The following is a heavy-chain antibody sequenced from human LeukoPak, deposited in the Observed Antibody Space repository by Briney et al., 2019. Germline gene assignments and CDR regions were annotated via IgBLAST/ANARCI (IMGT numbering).Heavy chain of an antibody. J-gene: IGHJ3*01. CDR1: GFTFSSYA. CDR3: AKDLPPYYYDSSGSSPG. V-gene: IGHV3-23*01. D-gene: IGHD3-22*01. Sequence: PGGSLRLSCAASGFTFSSYAMSWVRQAPGKGLEWVSAISGSGGSTYYADSVKGRFTISRDNSKNTLYLQMNSLRAEDTAVYYCAKDLPPYYYDSSGSSPGWGQGTMVTVSS. CDR2: ISGSGGST.